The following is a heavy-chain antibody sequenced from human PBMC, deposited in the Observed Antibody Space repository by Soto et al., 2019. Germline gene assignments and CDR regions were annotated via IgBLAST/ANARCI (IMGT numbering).Heavy chain of an antibody. Sequence: PSETLSLTCAVSGYSISSSNWWGWIRRPPGKGLEWIGYIYYSGTTYYNPSLKSRVTMSVDTSENQFSLKLTSVTAVDTAVYYCARREIQGPIDYRGQGTLVTVSS. CDR2: IYYSGTT. CDR1: GYSISSSNW. CDR3: ARREIQGPIDY. D-gene: IGHD1-26*01. J-gene: IGHJ4*02. V-gene: IGHV4-28*01.